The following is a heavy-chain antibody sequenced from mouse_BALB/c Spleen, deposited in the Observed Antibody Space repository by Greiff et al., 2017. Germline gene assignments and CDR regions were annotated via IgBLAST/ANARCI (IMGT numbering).Heavy chain of an antibody. J-gene: IGHJ2*01. CDR3: ARSDDGYFFDY. V-gene: IGHV3-8*02. D-gene: IGHD2-3*01. Sequence: EVKVEESGPSLVKPSQTLSLTCSVTGDSITSGNWNWIRKFPGNKLEYMGYISYSGSTYYNPSLKSRISITRDTSKNQYYLQLNSVTTEDTATYYCARSDDGYFFDYWGQGTTLTVSS. CDR1: GDSITSGN. CDR2: ISYSGST.